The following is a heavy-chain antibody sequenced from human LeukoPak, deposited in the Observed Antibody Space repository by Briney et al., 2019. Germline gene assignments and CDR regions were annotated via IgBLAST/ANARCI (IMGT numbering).Heavy chain of an antibody. CDR3: AKDPHNWNGIDY. D-gene: IGHD1-20*01. Sequence: GGSLRLSCAASGFTFSTNAMNWVRQAPGKGLEWVSGIGGDVKSYYTDSVKGRFTISRDNSKNTLYLQMNSLRAEDTAIYYCAKDPHNWNGIDYWGQGTLVTVSS. V-gene: IGHV3-23*01. CDR2: IGGDVKS. J-gene: IGHJ4*02. CDR1: GFTFSTNA.